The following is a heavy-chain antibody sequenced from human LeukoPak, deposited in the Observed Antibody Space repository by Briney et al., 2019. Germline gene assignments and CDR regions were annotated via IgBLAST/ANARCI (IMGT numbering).Heavy chain of an antibody. Sequence: GGSLRLSCAASGFTFSSYSMNWVRQAPGKGLEWVSSISSSSSYIYYADSVKGRFTISRDNSKNTLYLQMNSLRAEDTAVYYCAKEGKTRNWNYYQAKPVYWGQGTLVTVSS. CDR1: GFTFSSYS. V-gene: IGHV3-21*04. CDR2: ISSSSSYI. D-gene: IGHD1-7*01. CDR3: AKEGKTRNWNYYQAKPVY. J-gene: IGHJ4*02.